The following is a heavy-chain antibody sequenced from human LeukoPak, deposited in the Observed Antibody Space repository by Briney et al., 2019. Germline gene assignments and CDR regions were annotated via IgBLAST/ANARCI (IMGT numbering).Heavy chain of an antibody. Sequence: GGSLRLSCTASGFTFSSSAMTWVRQAPGKGLEWVAVISYDGSNKYYADSVKGRFTISRDNSKNTLYLQMNSLRAEDAAVYYCAKDPLRYFDWLLVLGQWGYFDYWGQGTLVTVSS. J-gene: IGHJ4*02. CDR1: GFTFSSSA. CDR3: AKDPLRYFDWLLVLGQWGYFDY. D-gene: IGHD3-9*01. V-gene: IGHV3-30*18. CDR2: ISYDGSNK.